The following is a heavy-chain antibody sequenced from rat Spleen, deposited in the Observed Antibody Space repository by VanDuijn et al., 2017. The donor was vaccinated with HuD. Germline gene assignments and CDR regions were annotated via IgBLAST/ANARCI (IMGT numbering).Heavy chain of an antibody. D-gene: IGHD4-2*01. CDR3: TTVVGDSYWYFDF. Sequence: EVQLVESGGGLVQPGRSMKLSCVASGFTFSDYDMTWVRQAPTKGLEWVTSINYDGSSTYYRDSVKGRFTISRDNAESTLKLQMDSLRSEDTATYYCTTVVGDSYWYFDFWGPGTMVTVSS. V-gene: IGHV5-20*01. J-gene: IGHJ1*01. CDR2: INYDGSST. CDR1: GFTFSDYD.